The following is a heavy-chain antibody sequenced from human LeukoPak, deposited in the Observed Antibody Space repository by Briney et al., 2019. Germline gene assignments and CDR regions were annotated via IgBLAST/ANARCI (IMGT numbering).Heavy chain of an antibody. V-gene: IGHV1-69*04. CDR1: GGTFSSYA. CDR2: IIPILGIA. D-gene: IGHD3-10*01. CDR3: ARDAVRGGKSAFDI. J-gene: IGHJ3*02. Sequence: ASVKISCRASGGTFSSYAISWVRQAPGQGLEWMGRIIPILGIANYAQKFQGRVTITADKSTSTAYMELSSLRSEDTAVYYCARDAVRGGKSAFDIWGQGTMVTVSS.